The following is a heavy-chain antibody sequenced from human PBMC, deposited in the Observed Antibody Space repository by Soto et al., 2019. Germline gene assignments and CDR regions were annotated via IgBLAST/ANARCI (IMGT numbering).Heavy chain of an antibody. CDR2: IGSEIDGATI. CDR3: TTDNSDSVGGGLY. CDR1: GITFNNAW. V-gene: IGHV3-15*04. J-gene: IGHJ4*02. D-gene: IGHD2-15*01. Sequence: DVQLVESGGGLVKPGGSLRLSCAVSGITFNNAWMSWVRQAPGKGLEWVGRIGSEIDGATIDYAAPVKGRFIISRDESKAFLQMNSLKTEDTGIYFCTTDNSDSVGGGLYWGQGTLVSVSS.